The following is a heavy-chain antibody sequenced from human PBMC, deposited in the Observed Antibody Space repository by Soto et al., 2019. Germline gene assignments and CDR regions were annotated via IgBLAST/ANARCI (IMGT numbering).Heavy chain of an antibody. V-gene: IGHV4-39*01. CDR1: GGSISSSSYY. Sequence: SETLSLTCTFSGGSISSSSYYWGWIRQPPGKGLEWIGSIYYSGSTYYNPSLKSRVTISVDTSKNQFSLKLSSVTAADTAVYYCARHIRFLEWLQVGLFDYWGQGTLVTVSS. J-gene: IGHJ4*02. CDR3: ARHIRFLEWLQVGLFDY. D-gene: IGHD3-3*01. CDR2: IYYSGST.